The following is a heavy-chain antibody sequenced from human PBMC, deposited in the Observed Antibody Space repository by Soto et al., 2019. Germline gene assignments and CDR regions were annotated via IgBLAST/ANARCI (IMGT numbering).Heavy chain of an antibody. CDR1: GGSISGYY. CDR3: ARQSGGYYYYGIDV. CDR2: IYYSGST. Sequence: SETLSPTCTVSGGSISGYYWSWIRQSPGKGLEWIGYIYYSGSTTYNPSLKSRVTISVDTSKNQFSLKLSSVTAADSAIYYCARQSGGYYYYGIDVWGQGTTVTVSS. D-gene: IGHD1-26*01. J-gene: IGHJ6*02. V-gene: IGHV4-59*08.